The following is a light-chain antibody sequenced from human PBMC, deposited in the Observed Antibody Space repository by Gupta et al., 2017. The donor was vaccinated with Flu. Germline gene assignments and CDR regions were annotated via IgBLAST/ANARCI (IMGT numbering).Light chain of an antibody. CDR2: DAS. J-gene: IGKJ3*01. CDR1: QSVDAY. V-gene: IGKV3-11*01. CDR3: QERSNWRFT. Sequence: IVLTPSPATLSLSPAERATLSCRASQSVDAYLPCYQQKPGQAPRLLIYDASSRATGTPARFSGSGSGTDFTLTISSLKPEDFAVYYCQERSNWRFTFGPGTKLEIK.